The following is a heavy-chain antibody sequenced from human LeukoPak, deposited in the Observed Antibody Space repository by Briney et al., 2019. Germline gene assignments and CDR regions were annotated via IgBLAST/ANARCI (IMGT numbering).Heavy chain of an antibody. CDR2: IYYSGST. J-gene: IGHJ4*02. Sequence: SETLSLTCTVSGGSISSYYWSWIRQPPGKGLEWIGYIYYSGSTNYNPSLKSRVTISVDTSKNQFSLILESVTAADTAVYSCARGAAAGKYWGQGTLVTVSA. V-gene: IGHV4-59*01. CDR3: ARGAAAGKY. D-gene: IGHD6-13*01. CDR1: GGSISSYY.